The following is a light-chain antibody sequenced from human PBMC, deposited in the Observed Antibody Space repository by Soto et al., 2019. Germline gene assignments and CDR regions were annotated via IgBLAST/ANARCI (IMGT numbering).Light chain of an antibody. J-gene: IGKJ1*01. CDR3: QQYGSYWT. V-gene: IGKV1-5*01. CDR2: DAS. CDR1: QSVSRR. Sequence: DIQMTQSPSSLSASVGDIVTITCRASQSVSRRLAWYHEKPGKAPKVLIYDASNLESRVPASCSGSGSGTELTLTIRRLQPHDFASYYCQQYGSYWTFGQGTKVEI.